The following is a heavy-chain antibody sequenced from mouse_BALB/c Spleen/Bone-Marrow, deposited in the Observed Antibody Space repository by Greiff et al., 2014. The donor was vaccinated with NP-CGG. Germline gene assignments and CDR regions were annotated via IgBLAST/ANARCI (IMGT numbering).Heavy chain of an antibody. CDR1: GYTFTDYN. V-gene: IGHV1S29*02. J-gene: IGHJ3*01. CDR2: IYPYNGGT. D-gene: IGHD1-2*01. Sequence: VQLQQSGPELVKPGASVKISCKASGYTFTDYNMHWVKQSHGKSLEWIGYIYPYNGGTGYNQKFMSKATLTVDNSSSTAYMELRSLTSEDSAVYYCARRFITTAAWFAYWGQGTLVTVSA. CDR3: ARRFITTAAWFAY.